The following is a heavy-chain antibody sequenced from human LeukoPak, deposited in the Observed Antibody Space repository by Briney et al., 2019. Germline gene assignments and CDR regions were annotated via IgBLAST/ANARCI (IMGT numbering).Heavy chain of an antibody. J-gene: IGHJ4*02. Sequence: PGGSLRLSCAASGFTFSSYAMHWVRQAPGKGLEWVAVISYDGSNKYYADSVKGRFTISRDNSKNTLYLQMNSLRAEDTAVYYCARVSPDTTEDYWGQGTLVTVSS. V-gene: IGHV3-30-3*01. CDR1: GFTFSSYA. CDR2: ISYDGSNK. CDR3: ARVSPDTTEDY. D-gene: IGHD1-1*01.